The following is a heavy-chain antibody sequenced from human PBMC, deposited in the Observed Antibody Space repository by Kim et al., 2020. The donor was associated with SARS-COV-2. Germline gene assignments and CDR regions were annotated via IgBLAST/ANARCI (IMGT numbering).Heavy chain of an antibody. CDR2: TYYRSNWHT. V-gene: IGHV6-1*01. J-gene: IGHJ4*02. CDR1: GHSVSSNNAA. CDR3: ASWYFDS. Sequence: SQTLSLTCAISGHSVSSNNAAWHWIRQSPSRGLEWLGKTYYRSNWHTDYAVFVKSRISIIPDTSKNQVSLQLNSVTPEDTAVYYCASWYFDSWGQGTLVTVSS.